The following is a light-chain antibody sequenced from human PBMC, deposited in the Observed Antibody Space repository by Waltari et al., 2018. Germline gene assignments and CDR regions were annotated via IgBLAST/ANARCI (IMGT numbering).Light chain of an antibody. CDR1: QSVRRT. CDR3: QHYVRLPAT. Sequence: EIVLTQSPGTLSLSPGERATLSCRASQSVRRTLAWYQQKPGRAPKLLIYGASIRATGIPDRFTGSGSGTDFSLTISSLEPEDFAIYFCQHYVRLPATFGQGTKVEIK. CDR2: GAS. J-gene: IGKJ1*01. V-gene: IGKV3-20*01.